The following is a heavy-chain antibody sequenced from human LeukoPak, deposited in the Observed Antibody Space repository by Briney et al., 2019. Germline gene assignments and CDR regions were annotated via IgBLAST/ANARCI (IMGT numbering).Heavy chain of an antibody. CDR1: GYSFTTSW. V-gene: IGHV5-51*01. J-gene: IGHJ4*02. D-gene: IGHD4-17*01. CDR2: IQPGHSET. Sequence: HGESLKISCKASGYSFTTSWIGWVRQMPGKGLEWMGIIQPGHSETIYNPSFQGQVTISADRSINTAYLQWSSLKASDTAMYYCARGNDYGHHTFDYWGQGTLVTVSS. CDR3: ARGNDYGHHTFDY.